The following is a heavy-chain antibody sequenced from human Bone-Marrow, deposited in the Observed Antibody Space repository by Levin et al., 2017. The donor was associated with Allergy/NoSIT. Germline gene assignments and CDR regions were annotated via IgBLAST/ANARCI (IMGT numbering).Heavy chain of an antibody. CDR3: ARDLFDWLLVY. CDR1: GFTFSSYA. D-gene: IGHD3-9*01. J-gene: IGHJ4*02. CDR2: ISYDGSNK. Sequence: QAGGSLRLSCAASGFTFSSYAMHWVRQAPGKGLEWVAVISYDGSNKYYADSVKGRFTISRDNSKNTLYLQMNSLRAEDTAVYYCARDLFDWLLVYWGQGTLVTVSS. V-gene: IGHV3-30-3*01.